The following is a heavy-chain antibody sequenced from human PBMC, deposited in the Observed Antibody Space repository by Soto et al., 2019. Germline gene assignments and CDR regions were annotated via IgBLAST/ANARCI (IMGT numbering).Heavy chain of an antibody. D-gene: IGHD2-2*01. CDR2: IIPIFGTA. CDR3: ARSSIRISPLDP. Sequence: SVKVSCKASGGTFSSYAISWVRQAPGQGLAWMGGIIPIFGTANYAQKFQGRVTITADESTSTAYMELSSLRSEDTAVYYCARSSIRISPLDPWGQGTLVTVSS. J-gene: IGHJ5*02. CDR1: GGTFSSYA. V-gene: IGHV1-69*13.